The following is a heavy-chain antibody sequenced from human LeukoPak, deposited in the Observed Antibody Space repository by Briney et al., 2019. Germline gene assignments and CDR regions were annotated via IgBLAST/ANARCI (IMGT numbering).Heavy chain of an antibody. CDR1: GFTFSSYW. D-gene: IGHD5-24*01. V-gene: IGHV3-23*01. Sequence: GGSLRLSCAASGFTFSSYWMTWVRQAPGKGLQWVSAVSGSGARTYYADSVKGRFTISRDNSRDTLYLQMNSLRAEDTAVYYCARGDGYNADIDYWGQGTLVTVSS. CDR3: ARGDGYNADIDY. CDR2: VSGSGART. J-gene: IGHJ4*02.